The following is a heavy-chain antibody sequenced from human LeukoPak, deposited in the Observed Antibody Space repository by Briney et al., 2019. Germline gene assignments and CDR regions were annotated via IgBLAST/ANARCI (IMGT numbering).Heavy chain of an antibody. CDR2: IKSKTDGGTT. CDR1: GFTVSSNY. D-gene: IGHD1-1*01. V-gene: IGHV3-15*01. J-gene: IGHJ5*02. CDR3: TTKYNQKNWFDP. Sequence: GGSLRLSCAASGFTVSSNYMTWVRQAPGKGLEWVGRIKSKTDGGTTDYAAPVKGRFTISRDDSKDTLYLQMNSLKTEDTAVYYCTTKYNQKNWFDPWGQGTLVTVSS.